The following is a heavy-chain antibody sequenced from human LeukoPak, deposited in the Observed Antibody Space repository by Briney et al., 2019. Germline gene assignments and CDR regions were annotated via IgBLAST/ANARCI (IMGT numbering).Heavy chain of an antibody. CDR2: IYYSGSA. Sequence: PSETLSLTCTVSGGSISSYYWSWIRQPPGKGLAWIGNIYYSGSAYYNPSLKSRVTISVDTSKNQFSLKLSSVTAADTGVYYCARMRYSSSSVDVWGQGTTVTVSS. V-gene: IGHV4-59*04. CDR1: GGSISSYY. J-gene: IGHJ6*02. D-gene: IGHD6-6*01. CDR3: ARMRYSSSSVDV.